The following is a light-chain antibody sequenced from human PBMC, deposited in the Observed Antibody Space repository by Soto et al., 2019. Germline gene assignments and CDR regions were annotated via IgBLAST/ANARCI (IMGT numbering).Light chain of an antibody. CDR1: SSDVGGYNF. V-gene: IGLV2-11*01. CDR2: DVS. CDR3: YSYAGTYTGYV. J-gene: IGLJ1*01. Sequence: QSALTQLRSVSGSPGQSVTISCTGTSSDVGGYNFASWYQQHPGKAPKLMIYDVSRRPSGVPDRFSGSKSGNTASLTISGLQAEDEADYYCYSYAGTYTGYVFGTGTKVTVL.